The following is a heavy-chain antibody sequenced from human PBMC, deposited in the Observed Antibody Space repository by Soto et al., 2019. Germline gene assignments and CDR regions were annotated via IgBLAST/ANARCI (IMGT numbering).Heavy chain of an antibody. CDR1: GGSFSGYY. CDR3: AREKITALFDY. D-gene: IGHD3-16*01. CDR2: INHSGST. Sequence: ASETLSLTCAVYGGSFSGYYWTWIRQPPGTGLEWIGEINHSGSTNYNPSLKSRVTISVDTSKNQFSLKLTSVTAADTAVYYCAREKITALFDYWGKGTRVTVSS. V-gene: IGHV4-34*01. J-gene: IGHJ4*02.